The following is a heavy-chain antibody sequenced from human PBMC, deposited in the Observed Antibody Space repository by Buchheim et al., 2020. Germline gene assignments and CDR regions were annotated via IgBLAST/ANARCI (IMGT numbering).Heavy chain of an antibody. Sequence: QVQLQESGPGLVKPSETLSLTCTVSGGSISSYYWSWIRQPPGKGLEWIGYIYYSGSTNYNPSLKSRVTISVDTSKNQFSLKLSSVTAADTAVYYCARGHYDFWSGYYTGYYYYSMDVWGQGTT. J-gene: IGHJ6*02. CDR3: ARGHYDFWSGYYTGYYYYSMDV. CDR1: GGSISSYY. D-gene: IGHD3-3*01. V-gene: IGHV4-59*01. CDR2: IYYSGST.